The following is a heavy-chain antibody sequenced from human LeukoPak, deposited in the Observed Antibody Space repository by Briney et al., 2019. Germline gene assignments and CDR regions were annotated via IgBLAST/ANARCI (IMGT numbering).Heavy chain of an antibody. CDR2: IFYSGST. CDR1: GGSISSSCCY. Sequence: PSETLSLTCTVSGGSISSSCCYWGWIRQPPGKGLEWIGTIFYSGSTYYNPSLKSRVTISVDTSKNQFSLKLSSVTAADTAVYYCARGAADRNTYYYYIDVWGKGTTVTVSS. D-gene: IGHD1-14*01. J-gene: IGHJ6*03. CDR3: ARGAADRNTYYYYIDV. V-gene: IGHV4-39*07.